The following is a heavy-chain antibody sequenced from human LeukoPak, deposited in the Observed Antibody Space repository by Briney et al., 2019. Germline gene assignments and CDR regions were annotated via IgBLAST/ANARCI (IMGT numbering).Heavy chain of an antibody. CDR2: IYSGGST. Sequence: PGGSLRLSCAASGFTVSSNYMSWVRQAPGKGLEWVSVIYSGGSTYYADSVKGRFTISRDNSKNTLYLQMNSLRAEDTAVYYCAREWIVGATSPEYYFDYWGQGTLVTVSS. V-gene: IGHV3-66*01. CDR3: AREWIVGATSPEYYFDY. D-gene: IGHD1-26*01. J-gene: IGHJ4*02. CDR1: GFTVSSNY.